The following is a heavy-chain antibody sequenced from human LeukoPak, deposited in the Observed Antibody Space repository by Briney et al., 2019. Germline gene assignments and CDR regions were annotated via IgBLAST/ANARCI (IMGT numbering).Heavy chain of an antibody. J-gene: IGHJ4*02. V-gene: IGHV3-15*01. Sequence: GGSLRLSCAASGFTFSNAWMSWVRQAPGKGLEWVGRIKSKTDGGTTDYAAPVKGRFTISRDDSKNTLYLQMNSLRAEDTAVYYCAKDGGAYCGGDCYFGYWGQGTLVTVSS. CDR3: AKDGGAYCGGDCYFGY. CDR1: GFTFSNAW. D-gene: IGHD2-21*02. CDR2: IKSKTDGGTT.